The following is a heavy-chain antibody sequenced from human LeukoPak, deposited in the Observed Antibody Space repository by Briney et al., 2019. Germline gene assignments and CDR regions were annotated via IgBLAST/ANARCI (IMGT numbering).Heavy chain of an antibody. Sequence: SETLSLTCTVSGGSISSGDYYWSWIRQPPGKGLEWIGYIYYSGSTYCNPSLKSRVTISVDTSKNQFPLKLSSVTAADTAVYYCARVEQTSDAFDIWGQGTMVTVSS. D-gene: IGHD1/OR15-1a*01. V-gene: IGHV4-30-4*01. J-gene: IGHJ3*02. CDR1: GGSISSGDYY. CDR3: ARVEQTSDAFDI. CDR2: IYYSGST.